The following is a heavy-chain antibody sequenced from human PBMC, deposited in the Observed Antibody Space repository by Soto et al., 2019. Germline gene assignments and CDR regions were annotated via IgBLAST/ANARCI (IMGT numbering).Heavy chain of an antibody. Sequence: ASVKVSCKASGYTFTGYYMHWVRQAPGQGLEWMGWINPNSGGTNYAQKFQGWVTMTRDTSISTAYMELSRLRSDDTAVYYCARSYCSSTSCYNAFDPWGQGTLVTVSS. D-gene: IGHD2-2*02. V-gene: IGHV1-2*04. CDR3: ARSYCSSTSCYNAFDP. J-gene: IGHJ5*02. CDR2: INPNSGGT. CDR1: GYTFTGYY.